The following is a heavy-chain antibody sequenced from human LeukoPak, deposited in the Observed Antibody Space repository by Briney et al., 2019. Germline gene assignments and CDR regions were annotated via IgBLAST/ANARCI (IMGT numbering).Heavy chain of an antibody. CDR2: INPNSGGT. V-gene: IGHV1-2*02. Sequence: ASVKVSCKASGYTFTGYYMHWVRQAPGQGLEWMGWINPNSGGTNYAQKFQGRVTMTRDTSISTAYMELSRLRSDDTAVYYCARDRKTGYCSGGSCYLFDYWGQGTLVTVSS. CDR3: ARDRKTGYCSGGSCYLFDY. CDR1: GYTFTGYY. J-gene: IGHJ4*02. D-gene: IGHD2-15*01.